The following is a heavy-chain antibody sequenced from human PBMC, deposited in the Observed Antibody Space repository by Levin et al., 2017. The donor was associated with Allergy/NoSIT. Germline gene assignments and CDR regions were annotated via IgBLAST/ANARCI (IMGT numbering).Heavy chain of an antibody. CDR1: GYTFTGYY. CDR3: ARDRGIAAAGPGPSDAFDI. D-gene: IGHD6-13*01. Sequence: EASVKVSCKASGYTFTGYYMHWVRQAPGQGLEWMGRINPNSGGTNYAQKFQGRVTMTRDTSISTAYMELSRLRSDDTAVYYCARDRGIAAAGPGPSDAFDIWGQGTMVTVSS. J-gene: IGHJ3*02. V-gene: IGHV1-2*06. CDR2: INPNSGGT.